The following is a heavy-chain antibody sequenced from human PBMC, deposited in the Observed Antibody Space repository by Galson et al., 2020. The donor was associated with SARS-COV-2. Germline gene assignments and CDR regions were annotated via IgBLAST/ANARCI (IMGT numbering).Heavy chain of an antibody. V-gene: IGHV3-33*01. CDR1: GFTFSSYG. D-gene: IGHD1-26*01. Sequence: GGSLRLSCAASGFTFSSYGLHWVRQAPGKGLEWVAVIWYDGSNQYYADSVKGRFTISRDNSKNTLYLQMNSLRAEDTAVYYCARGNSGSYPRYYYYGMDVWGQGTTVTVSS. CDR2: IWYDGSNQ. CDR3: ARGNSGSYPRYYYYGMDV. J-gene: IGHJ6*02.